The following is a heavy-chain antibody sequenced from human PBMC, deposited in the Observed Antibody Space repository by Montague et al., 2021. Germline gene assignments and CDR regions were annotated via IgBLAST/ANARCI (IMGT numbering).Heavy chain of an antibody. D-gene: IGHD1-26*01. V-gene: IGHV4/OR15-8*02. Sequence: SETLSLTCTVSGDSISSKYFWSWVRQPLGKGLEWIGEDYHGNTSYSPSLKGRLTVSMDTSKNQFSLKLSSVTAADTAIYYCAVGSESAWELLHHWGQGILVTVSS. CDR1: GDSISSKYF. CDR2: DYHGNT. CDR3: AVGSESAWELLHH. J-gene: IGHJ5*02.